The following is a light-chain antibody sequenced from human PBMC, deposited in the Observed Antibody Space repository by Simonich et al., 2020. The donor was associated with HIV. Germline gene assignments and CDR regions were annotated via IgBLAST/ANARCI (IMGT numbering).Light chain of an antibody. CDR1: QGIGSW. Sequence: DIQMTQSPSSVSASVGDRVTITCRASQGIGSWLVWYQQKPGKAPNLLIYGASSLQSGVPSRFSGSGSGTEFTLTISSLQPEDFATYYCLQHNSFPWTFGQGTKVEIK. CDR2: GAS. V-gene: IGKV1-12*01. CDR3: LQHNSFPWT. J-gene: IGKJ1*01.